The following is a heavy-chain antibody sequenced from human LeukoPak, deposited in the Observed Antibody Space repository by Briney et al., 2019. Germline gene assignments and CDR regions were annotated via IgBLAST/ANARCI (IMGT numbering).Heavy chain of an antibody. Sequence: RGSLRLSCAASGFTLADYGMSCVRQAPGKGLKWVSGINWNGGSKGYADSVKGRFTISRDNAKNSLYLQMNSLRAEDTALYYCARDLGSGLYFDYWGQGTLVTVSS. CDR3: ARDLGSGLYFDY. D-gene: IGHD3-22*01. CDR1: GFTLADYG. V-gene: IGHV3-20*04. J-gene: IGHJ4*02. CDR2: INWNGGSK.